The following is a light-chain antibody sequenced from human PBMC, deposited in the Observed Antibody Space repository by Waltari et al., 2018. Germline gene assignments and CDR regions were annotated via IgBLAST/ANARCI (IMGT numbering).Light chain of an antibody. CDR1: RLRRYY. CDR2: GQD. CDR3: LSRDTTSTRV. V-gene: IGLV3-19*01. J-gene: IGLJ3*02. Sequence: SSELTQDPAVSVALGQTVIINCKGDRLRRYYASWYQQRPGQAPILILYGQDNRPSGIPDRFSGSTSGNTASLTITGAQAEDEADYYCLSRDTTSTRVFGGGTRLTV.